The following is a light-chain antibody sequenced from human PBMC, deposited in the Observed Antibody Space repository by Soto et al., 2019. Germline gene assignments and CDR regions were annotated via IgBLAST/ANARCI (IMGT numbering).Light chain of an antibody. V-gene: IGKV1-12*01. CDR3: QQANKFPRT. J-gene: IGKJ3*01. CDR2: DAS. Sequence: QAPSTLSTYVRNSVTITCFASQNIRSRLAWFQQKPGKAPKLLIYDASSLQSGVPSRFSCSGSGTDFTLTISIRQPEDFAIYYCQQANKFPRTFGPGTKVDIK. CDR1: QNIRSR.